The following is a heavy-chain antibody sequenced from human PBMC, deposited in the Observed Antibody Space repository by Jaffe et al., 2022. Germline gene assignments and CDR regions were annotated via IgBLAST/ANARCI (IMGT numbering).Heavy chain of an antibody. CDR1: GFTVSSNY. J-gene: IGHJ4*02. D-gene: IGHD1-1*01. V-gene: IGHV3-66*02. CDR3: ARGEALERTPEYYFDY. Sequence: EVQLVESGGGLVQPGGSLRLSCAASGFTVSSNYMSWVRQAPGKGLEWVSVIYSGGSTYYADSVKGRFTISRDNSKNTLYLQMNSLRAEDTAVYYCARGEALERTPEYYFDYWGQGTLVTVSS. CDR2: IYSGGST.